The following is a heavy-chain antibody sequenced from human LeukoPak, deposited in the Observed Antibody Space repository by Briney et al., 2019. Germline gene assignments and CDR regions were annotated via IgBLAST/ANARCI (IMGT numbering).Heavy chain of an antibody. CDR2: INPNSGGT. Sequence: ASVKVSCKASGYTFTGYYMHWVRQAPGQGLEWMGWINPNSGGTNYAQKFQGRVTMTRDTSISTAYMELSSLRSEDTAVYYCAREPPADSGLYYGMDVWGQGTTVTVSS. V-gene: IGHV1-2*02. D-gene: IGHD6-25*01. J-gene: IGHJ6*02. CDR1: GYTFTGYY. CDR3: AREPPADSGLYYGMDV.